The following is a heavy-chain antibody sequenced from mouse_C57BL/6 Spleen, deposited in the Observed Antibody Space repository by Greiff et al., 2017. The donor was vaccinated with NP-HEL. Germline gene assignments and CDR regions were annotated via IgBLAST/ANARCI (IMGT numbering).Heavy chain of an antibody. D-gene: IGHD1-2*01. V-gene: IGHV1-4*01. Sequence: VQLQQSGAELARPGASVKMSCKASGYTFTSYTMHWVKQRPGQGLEWIGYINPSSGYTKYNQKFKDKATLTADKSSSTAYMQLSGLTSEDSAVYYCARDYGHLVAMDDWGQGTSVTVSS. CDR1: GYTFTSYT. J-gene: IGHJ4*01. CDR3: ARDYGHLVAMDD. CDR2: INPSSGYT.